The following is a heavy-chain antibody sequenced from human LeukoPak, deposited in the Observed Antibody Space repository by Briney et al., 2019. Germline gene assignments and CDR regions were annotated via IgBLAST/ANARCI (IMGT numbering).Heavy chain of an antibody. CDR1: GDSVSSNSAA. J-gene: IGHJ4*02. CDR3: TRGAPVGSSREFDY. V-gene: IGHV6-1*01. D-gene: IGHD5-24*01. CDR2: TYYRSKWYN. Sequence: SQTLSHTCDISGDSVSSNSAAWNWIRQSPLRGLEWLGRTYYRSKWYNDYAVSVKSRITINPDTSKNQFSLQLNSVTPEDTAVYYCTRGAPVGSSREFDYWGQGTLVTVSS.